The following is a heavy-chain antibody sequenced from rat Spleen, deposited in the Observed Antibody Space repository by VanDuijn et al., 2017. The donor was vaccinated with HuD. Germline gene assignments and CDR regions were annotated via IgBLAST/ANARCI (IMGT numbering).Heavy chain of an antibody. Sequence: QVQLKESGPGLVQPSETLSLTCTVSGFSLTSYGVSWVRQPSGKGPEWMGRMWYDGDTAYNSALKSRLTISRDTPKSQVFLKMNSLQREDTATYYCARDENGYINHWFAYWGQGTLVTVSS. V-gene: IGHV2-34*01. CDR1: GFSLTSYG. D-gene: IGHD1-4*01. CDR3: ARDENGYINHWFAY. CDR2: MWYDGDT. J-gene: IGHJ3*01.